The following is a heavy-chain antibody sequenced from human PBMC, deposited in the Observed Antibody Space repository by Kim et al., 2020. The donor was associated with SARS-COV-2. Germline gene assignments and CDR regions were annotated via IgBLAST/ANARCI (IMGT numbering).Heavy chain of an antibody. CDR2: IRSKGNGAIT. CDR3: TRDYYDSSGYYGYYFDF. D-gene: IGHD3-22*01. CDR1: GFPFHGHA. V-gene: IGHV3-49*04. Sequence: GGSLRLSCTASGFPFHGHAMSWVRQAPGKGLEWVGFIRSKGNGAITEYAAFVKGRFTISRDDSKSIAYLQMNSLKTEDTAVYYCTRDYYDSSGYYGYYFDFWGQGTLVTVSS. J-gene: IGHJ4*02.